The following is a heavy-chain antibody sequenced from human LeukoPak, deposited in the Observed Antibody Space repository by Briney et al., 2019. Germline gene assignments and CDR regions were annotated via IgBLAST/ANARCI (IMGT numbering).Heavy chain of an antibody. CDR2: IIPIFGIA. Sequence: ASVKVSCKASGGTFSSYTISWVRQAPGQGLEWMGRIIPIFGIANYAQKFQGRVTITADKSTSTAYMELSSLRSEDTAVYYCARDDSSGYYSTQGYYFDYWGQGTLVTVSS. CDR3: ARDDSSGYYSTQGYYFDY. CDR1: GGTFSSYT. J-gene: IGHJ4*02. D-gene: IGHD3-22*01. V-gene: IGHV1-69*04.